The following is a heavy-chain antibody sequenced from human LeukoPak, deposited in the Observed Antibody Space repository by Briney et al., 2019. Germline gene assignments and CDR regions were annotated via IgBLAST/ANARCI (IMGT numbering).Heavy chain of an antibody. CDR1: GFTFSKYW. D-gene: IGHD6-13*01. Sequence: PGGSLRLSCAASGFTFSKYWMSWVRQAPGKGLEWVANIKQDGSEKYYVDSVKGRFTTSRDNAKNSLHLQMNSLRAEETAVYYCARWGTYSSSWLGAFDIWGQGTMVTVSS. V-gene: IGHV3-7*05. CDR2: IKQDGSEK. CDR3: ARWGTYSSSWLGAFDI. J-gene: IGHJ3*02.